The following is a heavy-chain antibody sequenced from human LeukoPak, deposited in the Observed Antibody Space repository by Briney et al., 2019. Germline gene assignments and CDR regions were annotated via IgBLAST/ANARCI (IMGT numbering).Heavy chain of an antibody. D-gene: IGHD2-2*01. CDR3: ARVPLYCGSTSCYWGAAGFDP. Sequence: GASVKVSCKASGYTFTSYGISWVRQAPGQGLEWMGWISAYNGNTNYAQKLQGRVTMTTDTSTSTAYMELRSLRSDDTAVYYCARVPLYCGSTSCYWGAAGFDPWGQGTLVTVSS. CDR1: GYTFTSYG. CDR2: ISAYNGNT. J-gene: IGHJ5*02. V-gene: IGHV1-18*01.